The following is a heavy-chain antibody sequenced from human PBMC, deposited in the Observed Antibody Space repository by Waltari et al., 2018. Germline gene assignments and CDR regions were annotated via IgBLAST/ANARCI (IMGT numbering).Heavy chain of an antibody. CDR1: GFTFSSYA. V-gene: IGHV3-30-3*01. Sequence: QVQLVESGGGVVQPGRSLRLSCAASGFTFSSYAMPWVRQAPGKGLEWVAVISYDGSNKYYADSVKGRFTISRDNSKNTLYLQMNSLRAEDTAVYYCARDMFGGNYGFAYWYWGQGTLVTVSS. J-gene: IGHJ4*02. D-gene: IGHD3-16*01. CDR2: ISYDGSNK. CDR3: ARDMFGGNYGFAYWY.